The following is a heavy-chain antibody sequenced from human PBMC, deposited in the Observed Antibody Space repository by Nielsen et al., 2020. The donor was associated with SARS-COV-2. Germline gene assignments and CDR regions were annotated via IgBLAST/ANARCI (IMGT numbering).Heavy chain of an antibody. CDR1: GGSFSGYY. CDR3: ARDRTSNGDYREGDY. Sequence: SETLSLTCAVYGGSFSGYYWSWIRQPPGKGLEWIGEINHSGSTNYNPSLKSRVTISVDTSENQFSLKLNSVTAADTAVYFCARDRTSNGDYREGDYWGQGLLVTVSS. J-gene: IGHJ4*02. D-gene: IGHD4-17*01. V-gene: IGHV4-34*01. CDR2: INHSGST.